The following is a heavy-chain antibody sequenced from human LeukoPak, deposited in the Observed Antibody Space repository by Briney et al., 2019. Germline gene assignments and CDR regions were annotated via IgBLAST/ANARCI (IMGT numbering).Heavy chain of an antibody. CDR1: GGTFSSYA. J-gene: IGHJ4*02. V-gene: IGHV1-69*13. CDR3: ARDHRIAVAEYYFDY. Sequence: GASVKVSCKASGGTFSSYAISWVRQAPGQGLEWMGGIIPIFGTANYAQKFQGRVTITADESTSTAYMELSSLRSEDTAVYYCARDHRIAVAEYYFDYWGQGTLATVSS. D-gene: IGHD6-19*01. CDR2: IIPIFGTA.